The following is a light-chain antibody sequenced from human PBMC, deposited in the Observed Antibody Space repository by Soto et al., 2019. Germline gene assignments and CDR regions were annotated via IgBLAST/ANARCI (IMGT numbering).Light chain of an antibody. CDR1: QSVNSR. Sequence: EIVLTQSPGTPSLSPGERATLSCRASQSVNSRLAWYQHKPGQAPRLLISGASSRATGIPDRFSGSGSATDFTLTISRLEPEDFALYYCQHYGRPPITFGQGTRLEI. CDR3: QHYGRPPIT. J-gene: IGKJ5*01. CDR2: GAS. V-gene: IGKV3-20*01.